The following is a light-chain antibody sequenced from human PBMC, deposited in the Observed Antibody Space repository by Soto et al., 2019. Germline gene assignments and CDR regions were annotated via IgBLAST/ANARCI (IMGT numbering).Light chain of an antibody. J-gene: IGKJ1*01. CDR1: QRTSSN. CDR2: GAS. Sequence: EIVMTQSPATVSVSPGERATLSCRASQRTSSNLAWYQHKPGQGPSLLIYGASNRATGVPARFSGSGSGTEFTLTISSLQSEDFAVYYCQQYDSWPETFGQGNTVEVK. V-gene: IGKV3-15*01. CDR3: QQYDSWPET.